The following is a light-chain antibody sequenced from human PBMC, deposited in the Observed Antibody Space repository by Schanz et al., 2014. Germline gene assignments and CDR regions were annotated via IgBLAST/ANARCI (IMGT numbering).Light chain of an antibody. CDR2: EGS. Sequence: QSALTQPASVSGSPGQSITISCTGTSSDVGSYNLVSWYQQHPGKAPKVMIYEGSKRPSGVSDRFSGSKSGNTASLTISGLQAEDEADYYCSSYTSSSPVVFGGGTKVTVL. CDR1: SSDVGSYNL. CDR3: SSYTSSSPVV. J-gene: IGLJ2*01. V-gene: IGLV2-14*02.